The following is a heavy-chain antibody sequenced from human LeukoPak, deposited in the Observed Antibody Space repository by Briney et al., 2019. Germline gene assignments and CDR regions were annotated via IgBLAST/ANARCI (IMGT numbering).Heavy chain of an antibody. D-gene: IGHD3-16*01. Sequence: PGGSLRLSCAASEFTFSSYAMSWVRQAPGKGLEWVSTISNSGSATYYADSGKGRLTISRDNSKNTLYLQMNSLRAEDTAVYYCAKDRAFQGDPCWFDPWGQGTLVTVSS. CDR2: ISNSGSAT. J-gene: IGHJ5*02. CDR3: AKDRAFQGDPCWFDP. CDR1: EFTFSSYA. V-gene: IGHV3-23*01.